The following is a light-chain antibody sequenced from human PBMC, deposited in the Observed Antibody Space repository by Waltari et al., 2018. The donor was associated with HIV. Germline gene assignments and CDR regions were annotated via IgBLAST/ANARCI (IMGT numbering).Light chain of an antibody. CDR1: QSVTSTY. CDR3: QQYDTSPQWT. CDR2: GAS. Sequence: ELVLTQSPGTLSLYPGERATLYCRASQSVTSTYLAWYQHKPGQAPRLLMYGASNRATGTPDRFSGSGSGTDFTLTINRLEPEDFAVYYCQQYDTSPQWTFGQGTKVEI. J-gene: IGKJ1*01. V-gene: IGKV3-20*01.